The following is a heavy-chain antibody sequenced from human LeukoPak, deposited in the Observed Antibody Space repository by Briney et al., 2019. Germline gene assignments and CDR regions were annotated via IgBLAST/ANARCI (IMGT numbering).Heavy chain of an antibody. V-gene: IGHV3-53*01. CDR2: IYSGGST. D-gene: IGHD5-12*01. Sequence: PGGSLGPSLAAPGFTASGNYIGWFRRPPGKGLGGVSVIYSGGSTYYADSVKGRFTISRDNAKNTLYLRMNSLRAEDTAIYYCARKPLSGGYGGTIDYWGQGTLVTVSS. CDR1: GFTASGNY. J-gene: IGHJ4*02. CDR3: ARKPLSGGYGGTIDY.